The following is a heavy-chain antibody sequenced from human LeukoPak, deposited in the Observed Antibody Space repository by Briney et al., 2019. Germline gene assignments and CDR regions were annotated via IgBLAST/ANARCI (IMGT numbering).Heavy chain of an antibody. D-gene: IGHD3-9*01. J-gene: IGHJ5*02. CDR2: IYYSGST. Sequence: SETLSLTCTVSGGSISSYYWGWIRQPPGKGLEWIGSIYYSGSTYYNPSLKSRVTISVDTSKNQFSLKLSSVTAADTAVYYCARSTILTGYWDWFDPWGQGTLVTVSS. CDR3: ARSTILTGYWDWFDP. V-gene: IGHV4-39*07. CDR1: GGSISSYY.